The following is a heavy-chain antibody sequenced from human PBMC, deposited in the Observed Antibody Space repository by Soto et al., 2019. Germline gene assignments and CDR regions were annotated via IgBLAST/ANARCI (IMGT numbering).Heavy chain of an antibody. D-gene: IGHD6-6*01. J-gene: IGHJ6*02. CDR3: ARRSIAPPYYYYYGMDV. CDR2: IYYSGST. Sequence: SETLSLTCTVSGGSISSSSYYWGWIRQPPGKGLEWIGSIYYSGSTYYNPSLKSRVTISVDTSKNQFSLKLSSVTAADTAVYYCARRSIAPPYYYYYGMDVWGQGTTATVSS. CDR1: GGSISSSSYY. V-gene: IGHV4-39*01.